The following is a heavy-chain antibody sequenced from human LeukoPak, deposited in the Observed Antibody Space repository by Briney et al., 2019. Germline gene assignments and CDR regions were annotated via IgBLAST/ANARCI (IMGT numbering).Heavy chain of an antibody. D-gene: IGHD2/OR15-2a*01. Sequence: PGGSLTLSCAPSGFTFSDYYMSWIRQAPGKGLEWVSYISSSGTTIYYAECVKSRFTRSRDSDKNSLYLQMNSQRADDTAKYYSARPRGEYCYKGPYLGSAFDIWGLGTTVTVSS. CDR2: ISSSGTTI. CDR1: GFTFSDYY. V-gene: IGHV3-11*01. J-gene: IGHJ3*02. CDR3: ARPRGEYCYKGPYLGSAFDI.